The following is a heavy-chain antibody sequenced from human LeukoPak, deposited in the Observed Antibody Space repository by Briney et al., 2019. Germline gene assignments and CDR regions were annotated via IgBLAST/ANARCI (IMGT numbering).Heavy chain of an antibody. CDR2: ISSSSSYI. V-gene: IGHV3-21*01. CDR1: GFTFSNAW. CDR3: ARGEGSGAAVVTPFIDY. D-gene: IGHD4-23*01. J-gene: IGHJ4*02. Sequence: PGGSLRLSCAASGFTFSNAWMSWVRQAPGKGLEWVSSISSSSSYIYYADSVKGRFTISRDNAKNSLYLQMNSLRAEDTAVYCCARGEGSGAAVVTPFIDYWGQGTLVTVSS.